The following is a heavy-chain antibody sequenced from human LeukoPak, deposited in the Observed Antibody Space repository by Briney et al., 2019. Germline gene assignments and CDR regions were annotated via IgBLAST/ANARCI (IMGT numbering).Heavy chain of an antibody. CDR1: GGSFRGYY. D-gene: IGHD3-22*01. J-gene: IGHJ4*02. V-gene: IGHV4-34*01. Sequence: SETLSLTCAVYGGSFRGYYWSWIRQPPGKGLEWIGEINHSGSTNYNPSLKSRVTISVDTSKNQFSLKLSSVTAADTAVYYCARGQDYYDSSGYRSFDYWGQGTLVTVSS. CDR2: INHSGST. CDR3: ARGQDYYDSSGYRSFDY.